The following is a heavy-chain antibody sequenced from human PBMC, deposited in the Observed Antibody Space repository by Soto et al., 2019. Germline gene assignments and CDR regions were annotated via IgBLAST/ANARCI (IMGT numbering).Heavy chain of an antibody. CDR1: GYTFTSYY. CDR3: ARDNCRGGSCYSAYFDY. D-gene: IGHD2-15*01. Sequence: ASVKVSCKASGYTFTSYYMHWVRQAPGQGLEWMGIINPSGGSTSYAQKFQGRVTMTRDTSTSTVYMELSSLRSEDTAVYYCARDNCRGGSCYSAYFDYWGQGTLVTVSS. CDR2: INPSGGST. J-gene: IGHJ4*02. V-gene: IGHV1-46*01.